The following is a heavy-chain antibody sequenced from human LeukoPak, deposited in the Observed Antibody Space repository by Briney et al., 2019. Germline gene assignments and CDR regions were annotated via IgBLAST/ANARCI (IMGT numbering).Heavy chain of an antibody. J-gene: IGHJ4*02. CDR2: INPNSGGT. V-gene: IGHV1-2*02. CDR1: GYTFTGYY. D-gene: IGHD3-22*01. CDR3: ARDLKTYYGSSGYYHDY. Sequence: ASVKVSCRACGYTFTGYYMHWVRQAPGQGLEWMGWINPNSGGTNYAQKFQGRVTMTRDTSISTAYMELSRLRSDDTAVYYCARDLKTYYGSSGYYHDYWGQGTLVTVSS.